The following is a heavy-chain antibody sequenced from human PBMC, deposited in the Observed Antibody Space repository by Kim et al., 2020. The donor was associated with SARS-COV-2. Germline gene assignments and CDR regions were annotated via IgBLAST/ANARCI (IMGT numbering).Heavy chain of an antibody. V-gene: IGHV3-30*03. CDR3: ARDVGGSFDY. Sequence: NYVGAGRGRITSSRDNAKNTLYLQMNSLRTEDTAVYYCARDVGGSFDYWGQGTLVTVSS. D-gene: IGHD2-15*01. J-gene: IGHJ4*02.